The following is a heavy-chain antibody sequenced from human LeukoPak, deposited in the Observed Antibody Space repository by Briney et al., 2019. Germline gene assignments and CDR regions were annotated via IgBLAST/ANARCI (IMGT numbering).Heavy chain of an antibody. CDR3: ARSGTTYYYDSGSRI. V-gene: IGHV3-30-3*01. CDR2: ISYDGSNQ. CDR1: GFTFSSYA. J-gene: IGHJ3*02. Sequence: PGGSLRLSCAASGFTFSSYAMHWVRQAPGKGLEWVAVISYDGSNQYYGDSVRGRFTISRDNAKNSLYLQMNSLRAEDTAVYYCARSGTTYYYDSGSRIWGQGTMVTVSS. D-gene: IGHD3-22*01.